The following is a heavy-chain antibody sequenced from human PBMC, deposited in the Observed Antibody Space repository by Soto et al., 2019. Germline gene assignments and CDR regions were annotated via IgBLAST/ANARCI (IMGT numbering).Heavy chain of an antibody. CDR2: IDPSDSYT. Sequence: GESLQISCKGSGYSFTSYWISWVRQMPGKGLEWMGRIDPSDSYTNYSPSFQGHVTISADKSISTAYLQWRSLKASDTAMYYCARHVRSGSYGYYYYGMDVWGQGTTVTVSS. V-gene: IGHV5-10-1*01. J-gene: IGHJ6*02. D-gene: IGHD1-26*01. CDR1: GYSFTSYW. CDR3: ARHVRSGSYGYYYYGMDV.